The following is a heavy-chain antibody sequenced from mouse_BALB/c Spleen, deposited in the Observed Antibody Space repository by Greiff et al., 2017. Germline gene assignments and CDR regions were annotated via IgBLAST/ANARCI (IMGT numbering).Heavy chain of an antibody. CDR2: IDPANGNT. Sequence: VQLQQSGAELVKPGASVKLSCTASGFNIKDTYMHWVKQRPEQGLEWIGRIDPANGNTKYDPKFQGKATITADTSSNTAYLQLSSLTSEDTAVYYCAREDGSSYGFAYWGQGTLVTVSA. V-gene: IGHV14-3*02. J-gene: IGHJ3*01. CDR3: AREDGSSYGFAY. CDR1: GFNIKDTY. D-gene: IGHD1-1*01.